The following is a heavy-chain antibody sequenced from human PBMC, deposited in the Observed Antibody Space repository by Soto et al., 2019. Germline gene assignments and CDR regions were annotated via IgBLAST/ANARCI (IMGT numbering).Heavy chain of an antibody. J-gene: IGHJ3*02. V-gene: IGHV4-59*01. D-gene: IGHD3-10*01. CDR1: GGSISSYY. CDR3: ARDSPSRVTMVRGVSPRAFDI. Sequence: PSETLSLTCTVSGGSISSYYWSWIRQPPGKGLEWIGYIYYSGSTNYNPSLKSRVTISVDTSKNQFSLKLSSMTAADTAVYYCARDSPSRVTMVRGVSPRAFDIWGQGTMVTVSS. CDR2: IYYSGST.